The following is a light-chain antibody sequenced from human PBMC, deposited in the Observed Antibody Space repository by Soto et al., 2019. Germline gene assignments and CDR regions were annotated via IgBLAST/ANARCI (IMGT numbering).Light chain of an antibody. CDR3: KQYGSSPPYT. J-gene: IGKJ2*01. CDR1: HSVSSSY. CDR2: GAS. Sequence: EILLTQSPGTLSLSPGERATLSCRASHSVSSSYLAWYQQKPGQAPRLLIYGASNSATGIPDRFSGSGSGTDFTLTISRLEPEDFAVYYCKQYGSSPPYTFGQGTKLEIK. V-gene: IGKV3-20*01.